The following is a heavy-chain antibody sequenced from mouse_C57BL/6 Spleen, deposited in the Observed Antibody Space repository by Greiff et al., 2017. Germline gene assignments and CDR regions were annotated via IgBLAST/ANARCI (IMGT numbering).Heavy chain of an antibody. CDR1: GYTFTSYW. CDR2: IHPNSGST. CDR3: ASYYYDYDVEYFDY. D-gene: IGHD2-4*01. V-gene: IGHV1-64*01. Sequence: QVQLQQSGAELVKPGASVKLSCKASGYTFTSYWMHWVKQRPGQGLEWIGMIHPNSGSTNYNEKFKSKATLTVDKSSSTAYMQLSSLTSEDSAVYDCASYYYDYDVEYFDYWGQGTTLTVSS. J-gene: IGHJ2*01.